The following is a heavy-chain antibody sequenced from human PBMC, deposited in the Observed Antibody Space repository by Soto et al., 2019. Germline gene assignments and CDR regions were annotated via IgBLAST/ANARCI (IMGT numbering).Heavy chain of an antibody. D-gene: IGHD3-3*01. J-gene: IGHJ6*04. V-gene: IGHV1-18*01. CDR2: ISAYNGNT. Sequence: ASVKVSCKASGYTFTSYAIHWVRQAPGQGLEWMGWISAYNGNTNYAQKLQGRVTMTTDTSTSTAYMELRSLGSDDTAVYYCARHRAGGDFWSGYSMDVWGKGTTVTVSS. CDR1: GYTFTSYA. CDR3: ARHRAGGDFWSGYSMDV.